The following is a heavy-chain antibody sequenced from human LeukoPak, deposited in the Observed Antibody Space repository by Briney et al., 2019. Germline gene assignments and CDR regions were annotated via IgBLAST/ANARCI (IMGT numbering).Heavy chain of an antibody. CDR2: IKQDGSEK. CDR1: GFTFSSYW. Sequence: GGSLRLSCVASGFTFSSYWMSWVRQAPGKGLEWVANIKQDGSEKYYVDSRKGRFTIARDNAKNSMYLQMNSLRAEDTAVYFCARVITVYNDYEEVAESFQHWGQGTLVTVSS. V-gene: IGHV3-7*01. D-gene: IGHD4-17*01. J-gene: IGHJ1*01. CDR3: ARVITVYNDYEEVAESFQH.